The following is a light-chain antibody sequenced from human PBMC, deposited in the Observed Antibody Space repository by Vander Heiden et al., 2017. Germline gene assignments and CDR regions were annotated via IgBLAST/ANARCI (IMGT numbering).Light chain of an antibody. CDR1: NSGSKN. V-gene: IGLV3-9*01. Sequence: SYELTQPLSVSVALGQTARSTCGGNNSGSKNVHWYQQKPGQAPVLVIYRDSNRPAGIPERFSGSNSGNTATLTISRAQAGDEADYYCQGGDSSTGVFGGGTKLTVL. J-gene: IGLJ3*02. CDR3: QGGDSSTGV. CDR2: RDS.